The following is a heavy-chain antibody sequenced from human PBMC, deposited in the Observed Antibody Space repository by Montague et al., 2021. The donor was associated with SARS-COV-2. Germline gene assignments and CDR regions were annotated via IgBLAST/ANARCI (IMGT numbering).Heavy chain of an antibody. D-gene: IGHD3-10*01. J-gene: IGHJ6*02. CDR1: GGSISNYH. Sequence: SETLSLTCTVSGGSISNYHWNWIWQPPGTGLEWIAYFNYSGSTNYNPSLQSRVPISVDTSRNQFSLRLTSVPAADTAVDYCARQLRVRRTWQVGDYNHYGMDVWGQGTTVSVSS. CDR3: ARQLRVRRTWQVGDYNHYGMDV. CDR2: FNYSGST. V-gene: IGHV4-59*08.